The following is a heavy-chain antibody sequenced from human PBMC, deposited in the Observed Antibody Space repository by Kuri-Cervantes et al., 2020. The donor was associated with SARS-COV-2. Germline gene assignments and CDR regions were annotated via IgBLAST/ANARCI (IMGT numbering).Heavy chain of an antibody. J-gene: IGHJ6*02. V-gene: IGHV1-46*01. Sequence: ASVKVSCKASGYTFTSYYMHWVRQAPGQGLEWMGIINPSGGSTSYEQKFQGRVTMTRVTSTSKVYMELSNLRSATTTVYYCARDRETTLNGGWGLYYYYGMDVWGQGTTVTVSS. CDR2: INPSGGST. CDR3: ARDRETTLNGGWGLYYYYGMDV. D-gene: IGHD1-26*01. CDR1: GYTFTSYY.